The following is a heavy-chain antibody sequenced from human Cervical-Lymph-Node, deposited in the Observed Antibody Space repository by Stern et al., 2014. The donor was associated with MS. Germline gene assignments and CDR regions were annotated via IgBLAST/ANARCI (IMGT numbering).Heavy chain of an antibody. CDR1: GFTFSSNT. Sequence: EVQLEESGGGLVQPGGSLRLSCVVSGFTFSSNTMNWVRQAPGKGLEWLASISGSGNEIHYAESLKGRFSISRDNDKNSLYLQINSLRDEDTAVYYCAARGNTRGWTHWGQGTLVTVSS. V-gene: IGHV3-48*02. J-gene: IGHJ4*02. CDR2: ISGSGNEI. D-gene: IGHD6-19*01. CDR3: AARGNTRGWTH.